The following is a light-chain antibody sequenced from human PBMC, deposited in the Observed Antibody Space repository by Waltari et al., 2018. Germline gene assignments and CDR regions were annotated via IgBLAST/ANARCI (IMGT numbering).Light chain of an antibody. J-gene: IGLJ2*01. Sequence: QSVLTQPPSVSGAPGQRGTIACTGCSSNIRAGYGVPGYQPLPGTAPKLLIYGNSNRPSGVPDRFSGSKSGTSASLAITGLQAEDEADYYCQSYDSSLSGSRVFGGGTKLTVL. CDR1: SSNIRAGYG. V-gene: IGLV1-40*01. CDR2: GNS. CDR3: QSYDSSLSGSRV.